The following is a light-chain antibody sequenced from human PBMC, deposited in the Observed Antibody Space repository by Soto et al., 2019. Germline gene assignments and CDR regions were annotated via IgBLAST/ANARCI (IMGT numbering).Light chain of an antibody. CDR1: QSVSSN. CDR3: QQYNNWPPLT. Sequence: EIVMTQSPATLSVSPGERATLSCRASQSVSSNLAWYQQKPGQAPRLLIYGASTRATGIPARFSGSGSGTAFTLPISSLQSDDFAVYSCQQYNNWPPLTFGGGTKVEIK. V-gene: IGKV3-15*01. J-gene: IGKJ4*01. CDR2: GAS.